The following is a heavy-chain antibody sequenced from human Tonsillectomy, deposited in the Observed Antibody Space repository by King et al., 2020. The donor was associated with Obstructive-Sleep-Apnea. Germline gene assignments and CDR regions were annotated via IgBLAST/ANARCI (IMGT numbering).Heavy chain of an antibody. CDR2: IYPCDSYT. V-gene: IGHV5-51*01. J-gene: IGHJ3*02. D-gene: IGHD2-15*01. CDR1: GYRFTSYM. Sequence: QLLQSVAEVKKPGESLKISCKGSGYRFTSYMIGWVLMMPGQGLEWMGIIYPCDSYTRYSPSFQGNVTISADKSISTAYLQWSSLKASDTAMYYCARWPIGGAFDIWGQGTMVTVSS. CDR3: ARWPIGGAFDI.